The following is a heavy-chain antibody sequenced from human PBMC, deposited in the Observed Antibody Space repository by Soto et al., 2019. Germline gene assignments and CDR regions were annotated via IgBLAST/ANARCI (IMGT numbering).Heavy chain of an antibody. J-gene: IGHJ4*02. D-gene: IGHD3-10*01. CDR1: GFTFSRYG. V-gene: IGHV3-30*18. Sequence: QVQLVESGGGVVQPGRSLRLSCAASGFTFSRYGMHWVRQAPGKGLEWVAVISYDGSNKYYADSVKGRFTISRDNSKNTLYLQMNSLRAEDTAVYYCAKDRSSWFGELLRWDFDYWGQGTLVTVSS. CDR3: AKDRSSWFGELLRWDFDY. CDR2: ISYDGSNK.